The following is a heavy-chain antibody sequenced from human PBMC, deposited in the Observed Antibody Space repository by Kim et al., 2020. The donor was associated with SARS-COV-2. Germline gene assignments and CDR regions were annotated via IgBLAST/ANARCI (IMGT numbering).Heavy chain of an antibody. Sequence: GGSLRLSCAASGFTFSSYWMSWVRQAPGKGLEWVANIKQDGSEKYYVDSVKGRFTISRDNAKNSLYLQMNSLRAEDTAVYYCASQVAARRFYYWGQGTLVTVSS. CDR3: ASQVAARRFYY. V-gene: IGHV3-7*03. D-gene: IGHD6-6*01. CDR1: GFTFSSYW. J-gene: IGHJ4*02. CDR2: IKQDGSEK.